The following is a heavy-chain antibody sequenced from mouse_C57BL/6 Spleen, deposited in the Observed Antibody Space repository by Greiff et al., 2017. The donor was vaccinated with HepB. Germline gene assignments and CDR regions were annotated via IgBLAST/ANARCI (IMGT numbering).Heavy chain of an antibody. CDR2: IDPENGDT. CDR3: NHYDGYFFAY. CDR1: GFNIKDDY. J-gene: IGHJ3*01. V-gene: IGHV14-4*01. Sequence: EVQLQQSGAELVRPGASVKLSCTASGFNIKDDYMHWVKQRPEQGLEWIGWIDPENGDTEYASKFQGKATITADTSSNTAYLQLSSLTSEDTAVYYCNHYDGYFFAYWGQGTLVTVSA. D-gene: IGHD2-3*01.